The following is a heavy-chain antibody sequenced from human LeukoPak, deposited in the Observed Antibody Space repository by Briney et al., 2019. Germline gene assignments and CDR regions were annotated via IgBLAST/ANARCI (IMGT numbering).Heavy chain of an antibody. CDR2: INHSGST. CDR1: GGSFSGYY. CDR3: ARGPTYYYDSSGYYD. V-gene: IGHV4-34*01. Sequence: SETLSLTCAVYGGSFSGYYWSWIRQPPGKGLEWIGEINHSGSTNYNPSLKSRVTISVDTSRNQFSLKLSSVTAADTAVYYCARGPTYYYDSSGYYDWGQGTLVTVSS. D-gene: IGHD3-22*01. J-gene: IGHJ4*02.